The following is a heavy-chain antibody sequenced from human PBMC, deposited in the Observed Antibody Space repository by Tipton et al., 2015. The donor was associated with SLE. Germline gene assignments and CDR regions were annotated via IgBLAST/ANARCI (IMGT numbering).Heavy chain of an antibody. CDR3: ARAKVGSGYFDY. J-gene: IGHJ4*02. Sequence: QVQLVQSGAEVKKPGASVKVSCKASGYTFTSYGISWIRQPPGKGLEWIGEINHSGSTNYNPSLKSRVTISVDTSKNQFSLKLSSVTAADTAVYYCARAKVGSGYFDYWGQGTLVTVSS. CDR2: INHSGST. CDR1: GYTFTSYG. V-gene: IGHV4-34*01. D-gene: IGHD3-10*01.